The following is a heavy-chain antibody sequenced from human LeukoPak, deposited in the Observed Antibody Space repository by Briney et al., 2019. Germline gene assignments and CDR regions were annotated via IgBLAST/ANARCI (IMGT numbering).Heavy chain of an antibody. Sequence: PGGSLRLSCAASGFTFSSYAMSWVRQAPGKGLEWVSVISSSGGSTDYADSVKGRFTISRDNAKNTLYLQMNSLRAEDTAVYYCAKGSYGKVAEYFQHWGQGTLVTVSS. CDR2: ISSSGGST. V-gene: IGHV3-23*01. CDR3: AKGSYGKVAEYFQH. J-gene: IGHJ1*01. D-gene: IGHD5-18*01. CDR1: GFTFSSYA.